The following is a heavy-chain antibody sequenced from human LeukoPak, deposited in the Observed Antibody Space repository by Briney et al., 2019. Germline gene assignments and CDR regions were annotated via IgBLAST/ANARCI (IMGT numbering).Heavy chain of an antibody. CDR2: K. V-gene: IGHV3-30*18. CDR1: GFTFSSYG. Sequence: GRSLRLSCAASGFTFSSYGMHWVRQAPGNKYYADSVKGRFTISRDNSKNTPELEMNSLRAEDTAVYYCANTAAAFDYWGQGNVVTVSS. D-gene: IGHD2-2*01. CDR3: ANTAAAFDY. J-gene: IGHJ4*02.